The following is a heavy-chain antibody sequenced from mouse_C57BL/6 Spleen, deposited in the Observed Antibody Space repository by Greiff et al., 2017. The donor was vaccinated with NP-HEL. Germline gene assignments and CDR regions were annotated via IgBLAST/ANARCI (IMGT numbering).Heavy chain of an antibody. J-gene: IGHJ4*01. Sequence: EVKLMESGGDLVKPGGSLKLSCAASGFTFSSYGMSWVRQTPDKRLEWVATISSGGSYTYYPDSVKGRCTFTRDNAKNTLYLQMSSLKSEDTAMYYCARGSSGYVGDYWGQGTSVTVSS. CDR1: GFTFSSYG. CDR3: ARGSSGYVGDY. CDR2: ISSGGSYT. V-gene: IGHV5-6*01. D-gene: IGHD3-2*02.